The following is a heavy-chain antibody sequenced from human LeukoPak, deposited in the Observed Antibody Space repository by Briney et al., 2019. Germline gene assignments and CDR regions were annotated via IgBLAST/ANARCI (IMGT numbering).Heavy chain of an antibody. CDR2: ISYEGSIK. J-gene: IGHJ3*02. Sequence: GGSLRLSCTASGFTFSIYGMHWVRQAPGKGLEWVAFISYEGSIKYYRESVKGRFTLSRDNSKNTVHLQMNSLRVEDTALYYCAKRVAVFEFRRQSGDAPDIWGQGTMVTVYS. CDR1: GFTFSIYG. CDR3: AKRVAVFEFRRQSGDAPDI. D-gene: IGHD2-15*01. V-gene: IGHV3-30*18.